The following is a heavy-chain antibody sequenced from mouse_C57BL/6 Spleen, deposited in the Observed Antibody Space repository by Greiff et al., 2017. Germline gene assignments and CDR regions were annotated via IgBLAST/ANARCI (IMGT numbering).Heavy chain of an antibody. D-gene: IGHD5-1*01. V-gene: IGHV5-9-1*02. CDR2: ISSGGDYI. J-gene: IGHJ4*01. CDR1: GFTFSSYA. Sequence: EVQLVESGEGLVKPGGSLKLSCAASGFTFSSYAMSWVRQTPEQRLEWVAYISSGGDYIYYADTVKGRFTISRDNARNTLYLQVSSLKSEDTAMYYCTRTYPHYARDYWGQGTSVTVSS. CDR3: TRTYPHYARDY.